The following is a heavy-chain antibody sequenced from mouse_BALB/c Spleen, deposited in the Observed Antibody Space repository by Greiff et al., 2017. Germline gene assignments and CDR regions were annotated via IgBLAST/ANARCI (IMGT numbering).Heavy chain of an antibody. D-gene: IGHD1-1*01. CDR3: ARDYYGSSYEYAMDY. V-gene: IGHV5-4*02. Sequence: VMLVESGGGLVQPGGSLKLSCAASGFTFSDYYMYWVRQTPEKRLEWVATISDGGSYTYYPDSVKGRFTISRDNAKNNLYLQMSSLKSEDTAMYYCARDYYGSSYEYAMDYWGQGTSVTVSS. CDR1: GFTFSDYY. J-gene: IGHJ4*01. CDR2: ISDGGSYT.